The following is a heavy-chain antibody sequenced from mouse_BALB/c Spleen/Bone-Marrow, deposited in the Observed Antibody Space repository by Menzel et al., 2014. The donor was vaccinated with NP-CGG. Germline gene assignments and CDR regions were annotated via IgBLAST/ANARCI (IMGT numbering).Heavy chain of an antibody. CDR1: GYTFTSYY. CDR2: INPSNGGT. J-gene: IGHJ3*01. CDR3: TREGDSPFAY. V-gene: IGHV1S81*02. Sequence: LVESGAELVKPGASVKLFCKASGYTFTSYYMYWVKQRPGQGLEWIGEINPSNGGTNFNEKFKSKATLTVDKSSSTAYMQLSSLTSEDSAVYYCTREGDSPFAYWGQGTLVTVSA. D-gene: IGHD2-13*01.